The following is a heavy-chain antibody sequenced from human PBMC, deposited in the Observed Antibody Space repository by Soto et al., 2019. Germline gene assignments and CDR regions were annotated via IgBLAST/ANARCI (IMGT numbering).Heavy chain of an antibody. CDR1: GFTFSNYG. J-gene: IGHJ4*02. CDR2: IWYDAGNR. CDR3: ARSGPPVRPGVHYFDY. V-gene: IGHV3-33*01. D-gene: IGHD1-26*01. Sequence: QVQLVESGGGVVQPGRSLRLSCAASGFTFSNYGMHWVRQAPGKGLEWVAFIWYDAGNRYYRGSVKGRFTISRDNSNNTLYLQMNNLRAEDTAVYYCARSGPPVRPGVHYFDYWGQGTLVTVSS.